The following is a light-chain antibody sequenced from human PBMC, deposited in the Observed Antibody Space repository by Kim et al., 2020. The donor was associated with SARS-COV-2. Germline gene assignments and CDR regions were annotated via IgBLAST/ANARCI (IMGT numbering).Light chain of an antibody. CDR2: AAS. V-gene: IGKV1-8*01. Sequence: AIRITQSPSSLSASTGDRVTFTCRASQDIAGSLAWFQQRPGKAPKLLIYAASTLQSGVPSRFSGSGSGTDFTLTISCLQSEDFATYFCQQYSAYPWTFGQGTKVDIK. CDR3: QQYSAYPWT. J-gene: IGKJ1*01. CDR1: QDIAGS.